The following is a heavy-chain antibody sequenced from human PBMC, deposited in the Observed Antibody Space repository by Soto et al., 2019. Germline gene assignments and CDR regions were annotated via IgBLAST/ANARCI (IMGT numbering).Heavy chain of an antibody. V-gene: IGHV1-46*01. Sequence: ASVKVSCKASGYTFTDFFMHWVRQAPGQGLEWMGIINPSGGSPSYAPKFQGRLTMTRDTSTSTVYMELGSLRSEDTAVYYCARVTTGSNFDNWGRGTLVTVSS. J-gene: IGHJ4*02. CDR1: GYTFTDFF. D-gene: IGHD1-1*01. CDR2: INPSGGSP. CDR3: ARVTTGSNFDN.